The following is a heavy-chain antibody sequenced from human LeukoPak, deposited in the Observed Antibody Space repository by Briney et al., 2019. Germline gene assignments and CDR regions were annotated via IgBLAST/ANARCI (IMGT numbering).Heavy chain of an antibody. D-gene: IGHD3-22*01. CDR2: IIPIFGTA. CDR3: ARGRDDYDSSDFPLMLH. CDR1: GGTFSSYA. J-gene: IGHJ4*02. V-gene: IGHV1-69*05. Sequence: ASVKVSCKASGGTFSSYAISWVRQAPGQGLEWMGGIIPIFGTANYAQKFQGRVTITTDESTSTAYMELSSLRSEDTAVYYCARGRDDYDSSDFPLMLHWGQGTLVAVSS.